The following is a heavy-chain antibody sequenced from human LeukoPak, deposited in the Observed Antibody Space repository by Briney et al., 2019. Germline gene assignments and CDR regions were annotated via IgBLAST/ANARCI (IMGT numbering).Heavy chain of an antibody. V-gene: IGHV3-9*01. CDR1: GFTLDDYA. D-gene: IGHD6-13*01. Sequence: SLRLSCAASGFTLDDYAMHWVRQAPGKGLEWVSGISWNSGSIGYADSVKGRFTISRDNAKNSLYLQMNSLRAEDTALYYCAKENSSSWYYYYGMDVWGQGTTVTVSS. CDR2: ISWNSGSI. CDR3: AKENSSSWYYYYGMDV. J-gene: IGHJ6*02.